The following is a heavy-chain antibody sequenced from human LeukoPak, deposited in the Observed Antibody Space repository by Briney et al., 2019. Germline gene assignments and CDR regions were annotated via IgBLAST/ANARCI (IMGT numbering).Heavy chain of an antibody. J-gene: IGHJ4*02. D-gene: IGHD3-22*01. V-gene: IGHV3-30*01. CDR2: ISYDGSNK. CDR1: GFTFSSYA. Sequence: GGSLRLSCAASGFTFSSYAMHWVRQAPGKGLEWVAVISYDGSNKYYADSVKGRLTISRDNSKNTLYLQMNSLRAEDTAVYYCARDYRSMIVVGRGGHFDYWGQGTLVTVSS. CDR3: ARDYRSMIVVGRGGHFDY.